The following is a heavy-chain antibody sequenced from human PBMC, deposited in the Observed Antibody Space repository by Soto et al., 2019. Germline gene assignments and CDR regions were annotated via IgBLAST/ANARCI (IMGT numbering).Heavy chain of an antibody. CDR2: INHSGST. J-gene: IGHJ6*02. CDR1: GGSFSGYY. D-gene: IGHD2-15*01. Sequence: SETLSLTCAVYGGSFSGYYWSWIRQPPGKGLEWIGEINHSGSTNYNPSHKSRVTISVETSKNQFSLKLSSVTAADTAVYYCARGLPPYYYYGMDVWGQGTTVTVSS. CDR3: ARGLPPYYYYGMDV. V-gene: IGHV4-34*01.